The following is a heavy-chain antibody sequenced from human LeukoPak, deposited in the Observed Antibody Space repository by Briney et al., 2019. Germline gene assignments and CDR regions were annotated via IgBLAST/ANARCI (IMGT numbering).Heavy chain of an antibody. V-gene: IGHV4-39*01. Sequence: SETLSLTCTVSGGSISSYYWGWIRQPPGKGLEWIGSIYYSGSTYYNPSLKSRVTISVDTSKNQFSLKLSSVTAADTAVYYCARQVVAARRTHDYWGQGTLVTVSP. D-gene: IGHD2-15*01. CDR3: ARQVVAARRTHDY. J-gene: IGHJ4*02. CDR2: IYYSGST. CDR1: GGSISSYY.